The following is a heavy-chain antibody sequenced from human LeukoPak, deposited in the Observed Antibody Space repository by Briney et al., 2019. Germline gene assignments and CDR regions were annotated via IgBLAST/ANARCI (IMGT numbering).Heavy chain of an antibody. CDR1: GFTFSSYA. D-gene: IGHD2-2*01. CDR3: ARELGYCSSTSCLLFRFDY. V-gene: IGHV3-30*04. Sequence: GGSLRLSCAASGFTFSSYAMHWVRQAPGKGLEWVAVISYDGSNKYYADSVKGRFTISRDNSKNTLYLQMNSLRAGDTAVYYCARELGYCSSTSCLLFRFDYWGQGTLVTVSS. CDR2: ISYDGSNK. J-gene: IGHJ4*02.